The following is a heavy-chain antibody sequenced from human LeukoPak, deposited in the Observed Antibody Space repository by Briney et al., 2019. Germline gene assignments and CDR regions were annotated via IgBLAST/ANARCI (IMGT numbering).Heavy chain of an antibody. D-gene: IGHD2-15*01. CDR1: GFTVSSNY. V-gene: IGHV3-53*04. CDR3: ARVEGGWYFDL. CDR2: IYSGGST. J-gene: IGHJ2*01. Sequence: GGSLRLSCAASGFTVSSNYMSWVRQTPGKGLEWVSVIYSGGSTYYADSAKGRFTISRHNSKNTLYLQMNSLRAEDTAVYYCARVEGGWYFDLWGRGTLVTVSS.